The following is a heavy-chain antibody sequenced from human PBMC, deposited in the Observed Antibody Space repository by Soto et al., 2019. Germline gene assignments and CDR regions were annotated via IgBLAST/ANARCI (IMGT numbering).Heavy chain of an antibody. J-gene: IGHJ4*02. CDR3: ARDALGTNYDSSGFTGHFDY. CDR1: GDSISSGGYY. CDR2: IDYSGST. D-gene: IGHD3-22*01. Sequence: PSETLSLTCTVSGDSISSGGYYWRWIRQQPGKGLEWIGYIDYSGSTYYNPSLKSRVTISVDTSKNQFSLKLSSVTAADTAVYYCARDALGTNYDSSGFTGHFDYWGQGTLVTVSS. V-gene: IGHV4-31*03.